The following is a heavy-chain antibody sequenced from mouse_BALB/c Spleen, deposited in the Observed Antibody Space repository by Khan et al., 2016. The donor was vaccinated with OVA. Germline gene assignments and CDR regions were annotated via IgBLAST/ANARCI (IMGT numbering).Heavy chain of an antibody. CDR3: ARGSGNSRFAY. CDR2: ISTYYGDA. V-gene: IGHV1S137*01. J-gene: IGHJ3*01. CDR1: GYTFTDFA. Sequence: QVQLKESGAELVRPGVSVKISCKGSGYTFTDFAMHWVKQSHAKSLEWIGVISTYYGDASYNQKFKGKATVTVDTSSSTAYMELSRLTSEDSAIYYCARGSGNSRFAYWGQGTLVTVSA. D-gene: IGHD1-3*01.